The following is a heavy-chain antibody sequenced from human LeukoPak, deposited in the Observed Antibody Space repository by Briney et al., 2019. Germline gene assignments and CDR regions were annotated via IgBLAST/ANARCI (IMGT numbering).Heavy chain of an antibody. CDR1: GFTVSSNY. V-gene: IGHV3-53*01. Sequence: PGGSLRLSCAASGFTVSSNYMSWVRQAPGKGLEWVSVIYSGGSTYYADSVKGRFTISRDNSKNTLYLQMNSLRAEDTAVYYCARDQGGYGGEWPRYFDLSGRGTLVTVSP. CDR3: ARDQGGYGGEWPRYFDL. J-gene: IGHJ2*01. CDR2: IYSGGST. D-gene: IGHD4-23*01.